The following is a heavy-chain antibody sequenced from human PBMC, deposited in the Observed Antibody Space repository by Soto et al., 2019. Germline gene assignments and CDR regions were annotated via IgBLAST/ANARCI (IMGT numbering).Heavy chain of an antibody. D-gene: IGHD4-17*01. CDR2: IYYTGST. J-gene: IGHJ4*02. Sequence: WTWIRQPPGKGLEWIGYIYYTGSTKDNPSLKSRVTISIDTSKNQFSLKLSSVTAADTAVYYCAREVDGDTHFDYWGQGTLVTVSS. V-gene: IGHV4-59*01. CDR3: AREVDGDTHFDY.